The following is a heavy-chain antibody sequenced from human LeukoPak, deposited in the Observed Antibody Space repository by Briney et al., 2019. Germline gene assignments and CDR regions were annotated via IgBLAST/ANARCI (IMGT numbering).Heavy chain of an antibody. D-gene: IGHD4-11*01. Sequence: GESLKISCKGSGYSFTSYWIGWVRQMPGKGLEWTGIIYPGDSDTRYSPSFRGQVTISADKSLNSAYLQWSSLKASDTAMYYCAITGGLQSAHDAFDIWGQGTMVTVSS. CDR2: IYPGDSDT. V-gene: IGHV5-51*01. J-gene: IGHJ3*02. CDR3: AITGGLQSAHDAFDI. CDR1: GYSFTSYW.